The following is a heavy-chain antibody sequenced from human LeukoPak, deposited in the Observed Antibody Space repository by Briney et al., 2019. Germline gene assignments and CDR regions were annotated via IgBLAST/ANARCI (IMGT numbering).Heavy chain of an antibody. CDR1: GFSFSNYS. CDR2: ISRTGNIV. CDR3: ANLTH. J-gene: IGHJ4*02. V-gene: IGHV3-48*02. D-gene: IGHD2-21*02. Sequence: GGSLRLSCVATGFSFSNYSMHWVRQAPGKGLEWVSYISRTGNIVYYADSVKGRFTISRDNAKDSLFLQMDSLRDEDTAVYYCANLTHWGQGILVTVSS.